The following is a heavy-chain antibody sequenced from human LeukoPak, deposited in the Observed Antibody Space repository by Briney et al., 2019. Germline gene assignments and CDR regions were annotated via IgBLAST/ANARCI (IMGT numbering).Heavy chain of an antibody. D-gene: IGHD6-19*01. V-gene: IGHV3-48*01. CDR3: ARGRQSIAVAGTDF. J-gene: IGHJ4*02. CDR1: GFTFSSYG. CDR2: ISSSSSTI. Sequence: GGSLRLSCAASGFTFSSYGMNWVRQAPGKGLEWVSYISSSSSTIYYADSVKGRFTISRDNAKNSLYLQMNSLRAEDTAVYYCARGRQSIAVAGTDFWGQGTLVAVSS.